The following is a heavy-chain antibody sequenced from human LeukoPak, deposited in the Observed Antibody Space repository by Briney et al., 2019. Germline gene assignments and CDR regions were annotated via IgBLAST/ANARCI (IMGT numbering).Heavy chain of an antibody. V-gene: IGHV3-23*01. CDR2: ISGSGVST. Sequence: PGGSLRLSCAASGFTFSSYAMTWVRQAPGKGLEWVSPISGSGVSTDYADSVKGRFTISRDNSKSTLYLQMNSLRPEDTAVYYCARDQYPGVQQNDAFDFWGQGTMVTVSS. J-gene: IGHJ3*01. CDR3: ARDQYPGVQQNDAFDF. D-gene: IGHD2-2*02. CDR1: GFTFSSYA.